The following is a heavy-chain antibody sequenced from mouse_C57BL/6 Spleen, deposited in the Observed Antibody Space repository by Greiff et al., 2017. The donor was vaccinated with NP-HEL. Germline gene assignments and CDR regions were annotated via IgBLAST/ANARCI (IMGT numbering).Heavy chain of an antibody. CDR2: INYDGSST. CDR3: ARDRGYYGDFDY. D-gene: IGHD1-1*01. V-gene: IGHV5-16*01. J-gene: IGHJ2*01. Sequence: EVKLVESEGGLVQPGSSMKLSCTASGFTFSDYYMAWVRQVPEKGLEWVANINYDGSSTYYLDSLKSRFIISRDNAKNILYLQMSSLKSEDTAAYYCARDRGYYGDFDYWGQGTTLTVSS. CDR1: GFTFSDYY.